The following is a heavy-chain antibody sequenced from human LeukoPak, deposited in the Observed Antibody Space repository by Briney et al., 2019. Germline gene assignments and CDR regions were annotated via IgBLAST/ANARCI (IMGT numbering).Heavy chain of an antibody. CDR3: ARGHYGLDV. Sequence: GGSLRLSCEASGFTLSSHWMSWVRQAPGKGLEWVAHINQDESEKSYVDSAKGRFTISRDNGKNSLYLQMSSLRVEDTGVYHCARGHYGLDVWGQGTTVTVSS. V-gene: IGHV3-7*03. CDR2: INQDESEK. CDR1: GFTLSSHW. J-gene: IGHJ6*02.